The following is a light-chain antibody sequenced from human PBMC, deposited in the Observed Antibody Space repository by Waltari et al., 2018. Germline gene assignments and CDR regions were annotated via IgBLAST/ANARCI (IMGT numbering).Light chain of an antibody. CDR2: EVN. CDR3: CSYGGVNTLGVL. V-gene: IGLV2-23*02. CDR1: SADVGGYNL. J-gene: IGLJ2*01. Sequence: QSALTQPASVSGSPGQSITITCTGSSADVGGYNLVSWYQHHPGQAPSPLILEVNGRPSGIPSRFSGSKSGNTASLTISGLQIEDEADYYCCSYGGVNTLGVLFGGGSKLTV.